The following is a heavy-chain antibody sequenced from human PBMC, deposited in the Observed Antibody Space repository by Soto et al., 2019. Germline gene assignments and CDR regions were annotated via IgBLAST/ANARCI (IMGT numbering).Heavy chain of an antibody. CDR3: ARRRYCGVDCYNKFYYGMDV. CDR1: GSTFSSYT. Sequence: QVQLVQSGAEVRKPGSSVEVSCMASGSTFSSYTVNWVRQAPGQGLEWIGRIIPVLGVTHYARRFQGRVNSTADRSRKTAYMELTSLTTEDTAVYYWARRRYCGVDCYNKFYYGMDVWGQGTTVTVSS. V-gene: IGHV1-69*02. CDR2: IIPVLGVT. D-gene: IGHD2-21*02. J-gene: IGHJ6*02.